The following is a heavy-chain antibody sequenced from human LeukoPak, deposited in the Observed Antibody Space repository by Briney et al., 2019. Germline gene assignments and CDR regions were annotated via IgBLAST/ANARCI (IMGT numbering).Heavy chain of an antibody. J-gene: IGHJ5*02. D-gene: IGHD3-10*01. CDR2: MNPNSGNT. CDR1: GYTFTSYG. Sequence: ASVKVSCKASGYTFTSYGINWVRQATGQGLEWMGWMNPNSGNTGYAQKFQGRVTMTRNTSISTAYMELSSLRSEDTAVYYCAREYGSGSYSGEFWFDPWGQGTLVTVSS. CDR3: AREYGSGSYSGEFWFDP. V-gene: IGHV1-8*01.